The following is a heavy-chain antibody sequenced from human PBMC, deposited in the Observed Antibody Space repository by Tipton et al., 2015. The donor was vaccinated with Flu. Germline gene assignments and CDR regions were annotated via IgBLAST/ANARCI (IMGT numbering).Heavy chain of an antibody. D-gene: IGHD6-13*01. Sequence: TLSLTCTVSGGSISSYYWSWIRQPPGKGLEWIGYIYYRGSTNYNPSLKSRVTISVDTSKNQFSLKLSSVTAADTAVYYCARHSVAAAGDEIDYWGQGTLVTVSS. CDR1: GGSISSYY. CDR2: IYYRGST. CDR3: ARHSVAAAGDEIDY. J-gene: IGHJ4*02. V-gene: IGHV4-59*08.